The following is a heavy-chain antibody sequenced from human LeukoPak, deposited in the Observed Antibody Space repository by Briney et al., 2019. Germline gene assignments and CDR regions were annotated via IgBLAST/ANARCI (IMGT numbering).Heavy chain of an antibody. CDR3: AKGRPYDYVWGTYRTGFDY. D-gene: IGHD3-16*02. V-gene: IGHV3-23*01. J-gene: IGHJ4*02. Sequence: GGSLRLSCAASGFTFSSYAMSWVRQAPGERLEWVSAFRPSGGSTYYADSVKGRFTISRDNSKNTLYLQMNSLRAEDTAVYYCAKGRPYDYVWGTYRTGFDYWGQGTLVTVSS. CDR2: FRPSGGST. CDR1: GFTFSSYA.